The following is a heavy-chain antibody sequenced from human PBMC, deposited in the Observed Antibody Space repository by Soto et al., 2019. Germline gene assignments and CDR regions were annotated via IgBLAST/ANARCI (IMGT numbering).Heavy chain of an antibody. J-gene: IGHJ4*02. CDR3: ARASSSSSAADY. CDR2: IYDSESA. D-gene: IGHD6-6*01. V-gene: IGHV4-31*03. Sequence: QVQLQESGPGLVKPPQTLSLTCSVSGESISSGGYYWSWIRHHPGKGLEWIGYIYDSESAYYNPSLKSRVTISMDTSKNHFAMRLSSVTAADTAVYYCARASSSSSAADYWGQGTLATVSS. CDR1: GESISSGGYY.